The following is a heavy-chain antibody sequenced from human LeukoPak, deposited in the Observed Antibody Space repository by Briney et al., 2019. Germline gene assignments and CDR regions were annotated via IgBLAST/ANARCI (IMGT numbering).Heavy chain of an antibody. J-gene: IGHJ4*02. Sequence: TGGSLRLSCAASGFTYSSYSMNWVRQAPGRGLEWVGRIKSKTDGGTTDYAAPVKGRFTISRDDSKNTLYLQMNSLKTEDTAVYYCTTVGVDVDTAMDYWGQGTLVTVSS. D-gene: IGHD5-18*01. CDR3: TTVGVDVDTAMDY. V-gene: IGHV3-15*01. CDR1: GFTYSSYS. CDR2: IKSKTDGGTT.